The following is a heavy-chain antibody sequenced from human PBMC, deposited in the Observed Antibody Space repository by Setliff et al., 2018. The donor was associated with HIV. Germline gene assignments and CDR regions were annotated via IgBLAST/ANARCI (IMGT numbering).Heavy chain of an antibody. J-gene: IGHJ5*02. CDR1: GTSINSHY. Sequence: PSETLSLTCTVSGTSINSHYWSWIRQTPGKGLQWIGLIYYTGIPTYNPSLEGRITMSVGRSKNQFSLRLTSVTAADTAMYYCARVSRLHPFDPWGQGTLVTVSS. CDR2: IYYTGIP. CDR3: ARVSRLHPFDP. V-gene: IGHV4-59*11. D-gene: IGHD2-15*01.